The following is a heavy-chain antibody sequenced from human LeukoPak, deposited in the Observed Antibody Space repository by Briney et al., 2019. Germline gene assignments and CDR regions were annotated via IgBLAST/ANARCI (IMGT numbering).Heavy chain of an antibody. D-gene: IGHD2-15*01. Sequence: SETLSLTCAVYGGSFSGYYWSWIRQPPGKGLEWIGEINHSGSTNYNPSLKSRVTISVDTSKNQFSLKLSSVTAADTAVYYCARGLYGGGYCSGGSCYPYYFDYWGQGTLVTVSS. CDR1: GGSFSGYY. V-gene: IGHV4-34*01. CDR2: INHSGST. J-gene: IGHJ4*02. CDR3: ARGLYGGGYCSGGSCYPYYFDY.